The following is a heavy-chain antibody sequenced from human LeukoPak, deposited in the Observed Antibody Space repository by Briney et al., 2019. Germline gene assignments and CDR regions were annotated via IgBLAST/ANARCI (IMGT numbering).Heavy chain of an antibody. Sequence: SETLSLTCAVSGYSISSGYYWGWIRQPPGKGLEWIGSIYHSGSTYYNPSLKSRVAISVDTSKNQFSLKLSSVTAADTAVYYCASLPYCSGGSCYSAGDYWGQGTLVTVSS. V-gene: IGHV4-38-2*01. CDR2: IYHSGST. J-gene: IGHJ4*02. CDR3: ASLPYCSGGSCYSAGDY. D-gene: IGHD2-15*01. CDR1: GYSISSGYY.